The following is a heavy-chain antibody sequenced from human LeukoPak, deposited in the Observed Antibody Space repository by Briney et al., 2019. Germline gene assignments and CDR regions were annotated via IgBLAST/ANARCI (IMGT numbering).Heavy chain of an antibody. Sequence: GGSLRLSCAASGFTVSNNYLSWVRQAPGQGLEWVSVIYSGGSTYYADSVKGRFTISRDNSKNTVFLQMNSLRAEDTAVYYCARLTSGANSDYWGQGTLVTVSS. V-gene: IGHV3-53*01. J-gene: IGHJ4*02. CDR1: GFTVSNNY. CDR2: IYSGGST. CDR3: ARLTSGANSDY. D-gene: IGHD4/OR15-4a*01.